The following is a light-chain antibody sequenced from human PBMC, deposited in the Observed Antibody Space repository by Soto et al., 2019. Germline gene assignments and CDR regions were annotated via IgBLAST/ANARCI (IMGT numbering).Light chain of an antibody. CDR2: SAS. V-gene: IGKV1-12*01. J-gene: IGKJ5*01. CDR3: QQANSFPLT. Sequence: DMHMTQSPSSVSAAVLDIGSTSFLASQGISSWLAWYQQKPGKAPKLLIYSASSLHSGVPSRFSGSRSGTDFTLTISSLQPEDFATYYCQQANSFPLTFGQRTRLEIK. CDR1: QGISSW.